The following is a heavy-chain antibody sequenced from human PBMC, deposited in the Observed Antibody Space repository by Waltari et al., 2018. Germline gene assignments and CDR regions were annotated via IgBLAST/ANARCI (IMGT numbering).Heavy chain of an antibody. J-gene: IGHJ2*01. V-gene: IGHV1-69*12. CDR3: ARQTSVVTPNWYFDL. CDR1: GRPFFTYS. Sequence: QVQLVHSGAAVTYPWSSVKVSCKASGRPFFTYSLTWLPQTPGQGLEWMGGIIPIFGTANYEQKCQGRVTITADEATSTAYMELSSLRSEDTAVYYCARQTSVVTPNWYFDLWGRGTLVTVSS. CDR2: IIPIFGTA. D-gene: IGHD2-15*01.